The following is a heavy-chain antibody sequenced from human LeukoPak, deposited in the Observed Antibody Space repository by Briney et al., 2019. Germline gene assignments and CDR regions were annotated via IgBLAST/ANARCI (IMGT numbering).Heavy chain of an antibody. CDR2: TYYRSKWYN. CDR3: ARDHGSGWYSYLDD. J-gene: IGHJ4*02. V-gene: IGHV6-1*01. CDR1: GDSVSSNSAA. Sequence: SQTLSLTCVISGDSVSSNSAAWNWIRQTPSRGLEWLGRTYYRSKWYNDYALSVKSRITINPDTSKNQFSLQLNSVTPEDTAVYYYARDHGSGWYSYLDDWGQGTLVTVSS. D-gene: IGHD6-19*01.